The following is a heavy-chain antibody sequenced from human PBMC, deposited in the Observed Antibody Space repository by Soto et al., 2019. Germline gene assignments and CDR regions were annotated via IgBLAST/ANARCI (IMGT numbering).Heavy chain of an antibody. V-gene: IGHV1-69*01. Sequence: QVQLVQSGAEVKKPGSSVKVSCKASGGTFSSYAISWVRQAPGQGLEWMGGIIPSFGTANYAQKCQGRVTITADESTSTAYMELSSLRSEDTAVYYCAKGGYYDFWSGYKTDYYYYGMDVWGQGTTVTVSS. CDR2: IIPSFGTA. CDR3: AKGGYYDFWSGYKTDYYYYGMDV. D-gene: IGHD3-3*01. J-gene: IGHJ6*02. CDR1: GGTFSSYA.